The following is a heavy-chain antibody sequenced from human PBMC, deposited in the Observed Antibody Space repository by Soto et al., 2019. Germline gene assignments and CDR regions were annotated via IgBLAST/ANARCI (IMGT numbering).Heavy chain of an antibody. D-gene: IGHD2-15*01. Sequence: EVQLVESGGGLIQPGGSLRLSCAASGFIFNTYSMNWVRQAPGKWLEWVSYISGSSQTIFYADSVRGRFTISRDNANNSTYLQMVSLRDEYTAVYYCARTLSWRRGPFDSWGQGTLVTVSS. CDR3: ARTLSWRRGPFDS. J-gene: IGHJ4*02. CDR1: GFIFNTYS. CDR2: ISGSSQTI. V-gene: IGHV3-48*02.